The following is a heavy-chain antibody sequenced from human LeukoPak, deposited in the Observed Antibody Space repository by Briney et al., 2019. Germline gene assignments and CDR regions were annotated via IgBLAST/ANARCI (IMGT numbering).Heavy chain of an antibody. V-gene: IGHV1-69*05. J-gene: IGHJ4*02. D-gene: IGHD6-19*01. CDR1: GGTFSSYA. CDR2: IVPIFGTA. CDR3: ARDRIHKRGAVAAKGVFDY. Sequence: GASVKVSCKASGGTFSSYAISWVRQAPGQGLEWMGRIVPIFGTANYAQKFQGRVTITTDESTSTAYMELSSLRSEDTAVYYCARDRIHKRGAVAAKGVFDYWGQGTLVTVSS.